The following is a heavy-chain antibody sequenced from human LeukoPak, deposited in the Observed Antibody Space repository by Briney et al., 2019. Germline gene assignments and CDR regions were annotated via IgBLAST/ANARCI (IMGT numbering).Heavy chain of an antibody. Sequence: GGSLRLSCAASGFTFSNAWMSWVRQTPGKGLEWVAKISEDGSEKYYVDSVKGRFIISRDNAKKSLYLQMNSLRTEETAVYYCARDWGYSGYDLDYWGQGTLVTVSS. D-gene: IGHD5-12*01. CDR3: ARDWGYSGYDLDY. CDR2: ISEDGSEK. J-gene: IGHJ4*02. V-gene: IGHV3-7*01. CDR1: GFTFSNAW.